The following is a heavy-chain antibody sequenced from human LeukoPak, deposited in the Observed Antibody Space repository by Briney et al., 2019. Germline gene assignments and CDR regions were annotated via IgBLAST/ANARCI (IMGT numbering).Heavy chain of an antibody. CDR2: IYYTGGET. J-gene: IGHJ4*02. Sequence: SETLSLTCTVSVGSINNYYWSWIRQPPGKGLEWIGYIYYTGGETNYNPSLKSRLTISVDTSKNQFSLMLTSVTAADTAVYYCARNHYYDSSGLGDWGQGTLVTVSS. CDR3: ARNHYYDSSGLGD. D-gene: IGHD3-22*01. V-gene: IGHV4-59*08. CDR1: VGSINNYY.